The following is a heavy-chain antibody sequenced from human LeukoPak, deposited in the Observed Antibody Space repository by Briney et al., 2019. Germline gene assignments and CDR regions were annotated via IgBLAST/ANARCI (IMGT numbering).Heavy chain of an antibody. CDR2: ISSSSSYI. D-gene: IGHD3-22*01. V-gene: IGHV3-21*04. CDR1: GFTFSSCS. J-gene: IGHJ4*02. CDR3: ARGLMGGYPYFEN. Sequence: GGSLRLSCAASGFTFSSCSMNWVRQAPGKGLEWVSSISSSSSYIYYADSVKGRFTISRDNAKNSLYLQMNSLRAEDTAFYYCARGLMGGYPYFENWGQGTLVTVSS.